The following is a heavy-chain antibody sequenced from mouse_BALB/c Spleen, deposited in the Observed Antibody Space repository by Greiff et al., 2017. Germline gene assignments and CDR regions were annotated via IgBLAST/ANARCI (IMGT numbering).Heavy chain of an antibody. CDR3: ASPFYYYGSSPLKMDY. V-gene: IGHV14-3*02. CDR1: GFNIKDTY. D-gene: IGHD1-1*01. Sequence: EVQLQQSGAELVKPGASVKLSCTASGFNIKDTYMHWVKQRPEQGLEWIGRIDPANGNTKYDPKFQGKATITADTSSNTAYLQLSSLTSEDTAVYYCASPFYYYGSSPLKMDYGGQGTSVTVSS. J-gene: IGHJ4*01. CDR2: IDPANGNT.